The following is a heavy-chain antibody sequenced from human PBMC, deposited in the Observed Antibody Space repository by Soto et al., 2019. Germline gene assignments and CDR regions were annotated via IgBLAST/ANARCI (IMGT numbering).Heavy chain of an antibody. CDR2: IIPIFGTA. Sequence: QVQLVQSGAEVKKSGSSVKVSCKASGGTFSSYAISWVRQAPGQGLEWMGGIIPIFGTANYAQKFQGRVTITADESTSTAYMELSSLRSEDTAVYYCARDERYCSGGSCYSRWFDPWGQGTLVTVSS. V-gene: IGHV1-69*01. CDR3: ARDERYCSGGSCYSRWFDP. J-gene: IGHJ5*02. D-gene: IGHD2-15*01. CDR1: GGTFSSYA.